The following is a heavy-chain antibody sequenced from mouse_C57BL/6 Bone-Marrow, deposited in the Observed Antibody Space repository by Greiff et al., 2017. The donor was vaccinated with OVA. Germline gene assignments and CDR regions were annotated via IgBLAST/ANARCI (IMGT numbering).Heavy chain of an antibody. Sequence: QVQLQQPGAELVMPGASVKLSCKASGYTFTSYWMHWVKQRPGRGLEWIGRIDPNSGGTKYNEKFKSKATLTVDKPSSTAYMQLSSLTSEDSAVYYCASYDGYYNWYFDVWGTGTTVTVSS. CDR1: GYTFTSYW. CDR2: IDPNSGGT. D-gene: IGHD2-3*01. J-gene: IGHJ1*03. CDR3: ASYDGYYNWYFDV. V-gene: IGHV1-72*01.